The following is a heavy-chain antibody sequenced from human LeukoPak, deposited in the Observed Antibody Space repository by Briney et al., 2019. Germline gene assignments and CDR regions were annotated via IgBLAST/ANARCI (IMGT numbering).Heavy chain of an antibody. D-gene: IGHD1-1*01. CDR3: AVQLDYNWFAP. Sequence: GRSLRLSCAASGFTVSSNYMSWVRQAPGKGLEWVSVFYSASSTYYADSVKGRFTISRDNSKNMLYLQMNSLRAEDTAVYYCAVQLDYNWFAPWGQGTLVTVSS. CDR1: GFTVSSNY. J-gene: IGHJ5*02. V-gene: IGHV3-66*01. CDR2: FYSASST.